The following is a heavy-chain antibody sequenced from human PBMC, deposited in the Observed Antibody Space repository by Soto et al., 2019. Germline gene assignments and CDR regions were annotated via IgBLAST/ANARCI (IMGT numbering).Heavy chain of an antibody. Sequence: GWSLRLSCVASGFDFSDFHISWVRQAPGKGLEWISYISSSLGHTDYAESVKGRFTISRDNAKSSVFLEMSDLRSDDTAVYYCAANWNFGLNFWGQGTLVTVSS. D-gene: IGHD1-1*01. CDR1: GFDFSDFH. V-gene: IGHV3-11*03. J-gene: IGHJ4*02. CDR3: AANWNFGLNF. CDR2: ISSSLGHT.